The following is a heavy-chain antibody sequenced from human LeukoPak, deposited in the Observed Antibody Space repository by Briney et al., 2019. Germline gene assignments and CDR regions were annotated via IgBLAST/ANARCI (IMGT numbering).Heavy chain of an antibody. CDR3: ARVGYYYYYMDV. Sequence: SETLSLTCAAYGVSFSGYYWSWIRQPPGKGLEWIGEINHSGSTNYNPSLKSRVTISADTSKNQFSLKLSSVTAADTAVYYCARVGYYYYYMDVWGKGTTVTVSS. CDR1: GVSFSGYY. CDR2: INHSGST. J-gene: IGHJ6*03. V-gene: IGHV4-34*01.